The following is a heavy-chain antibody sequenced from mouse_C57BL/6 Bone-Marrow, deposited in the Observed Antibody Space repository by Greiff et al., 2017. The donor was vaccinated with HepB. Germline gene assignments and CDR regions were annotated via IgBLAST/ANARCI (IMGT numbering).Heavy chain of an antibody. CDR2: IYPRSGNT. J-gene: IGHJ3*01. CDR1: GYTFTSYG. Sequence: VKLVESGAELARPGASVKLSCKASGYTFTSYGISWVKQRTGQGLEWIGEIYPRSGNTYYNEKFKGKATLTADKSSSTAYMELRSLTSEDSAVYFCARRGPYGNLSYWGQGTLVTVSA. D-gene: IGHD2-1*01. CDR3: ARRGPYGNLSY. V-gene: IGHV1-81*01.